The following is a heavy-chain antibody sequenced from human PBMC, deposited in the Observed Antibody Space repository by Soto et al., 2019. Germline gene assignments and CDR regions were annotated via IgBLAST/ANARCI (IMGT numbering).Heavy chain of an antibody. V-gene: IGHV1-69*02. CDR1: GDTFSRYT. Sequence: SVKVSCKASGDTFSRYTISWVRQAPGQGLEWMGRIIPILGIANYAQKFQGRVTITADKSTSTAYMELSSLRSEDTAVYYCASGVGSGYDVSTSSYFYSWGQGNLVTVSS. J-gene: IGHJ4*02. D-gene: IGHD5-12*01. CDR3: ASGVGSGYDVSTSSYFYS. CDR2: IIPILGIA.